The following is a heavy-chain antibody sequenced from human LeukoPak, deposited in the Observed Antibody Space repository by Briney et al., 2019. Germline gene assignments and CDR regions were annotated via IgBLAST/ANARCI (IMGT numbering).Heavy chain of an antibody. CDR2: IYPGDSDT. CDR1: GYSFTSYW. J-gene: IGHJ6*04. CDR3: ARTSMVRGYYYGMDV. D-gene: IGHD3-10*01. Sequence: GESLKISCKGSGYSFTSYWIGWVRQMPGKGLEWMGIIYPGDSDTRYSPSFQGQVTISADKSISTAYLQWSSLKASDTAMYYCARTSMVRGYYYGMDVWGKGTTVTVSS. V-gene: IGHV5-51*01.